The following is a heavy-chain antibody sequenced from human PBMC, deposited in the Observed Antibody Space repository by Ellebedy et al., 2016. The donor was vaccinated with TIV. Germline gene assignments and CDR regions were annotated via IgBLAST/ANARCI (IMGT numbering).Heavy chain of an antibody. CDR3: ATLTGAYHFDY. J-gene: IGHJ4*01. CDR1: GFTFSNYN. V-gene: IGHV3-48*02. D-gene: IGHD7-27*01. Sequence: PGGSLRLSCEASGFTFSNYNMKWVRQAPGKGLEWISYIDGRSNVGYADSVRGRFTISRDDAKNSSYLQMNSLRDEDTAVYFCATLTGAYHFDYWGHGTLVIVSS. CDR2: IDGRSNV.